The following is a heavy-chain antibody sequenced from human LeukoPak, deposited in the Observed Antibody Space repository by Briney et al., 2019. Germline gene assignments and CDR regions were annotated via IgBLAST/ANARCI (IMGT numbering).Heavy chain of an antibody. CDR3: ARDRSSNDWDWHFDL. J-gene: IGHJ2*01. CDR1: GFTFSGYA. Sequence: GRSLRLSCAASGFTFSGYAMHWVRQAPGKGLEWVAVISYDGSNKYYADSLKGRFTISRDNSKNTLYLQMNSLRAEDTTVYYCARDRSSNDWDWHFDLWGRGTLVTVSS. V-gene: IGHV3-30-3*01. CDR2: ISYDGSNK. D-gene: IGHD6-19*01.